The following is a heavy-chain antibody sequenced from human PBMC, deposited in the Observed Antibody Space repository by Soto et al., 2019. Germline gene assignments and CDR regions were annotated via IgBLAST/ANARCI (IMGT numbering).Heavy chain of an antibody. Sequence: GGSLRLSCAASGFTFSSYDMHWVRQATGKGLGWVSAIGTAGDPYYPGSVKGRFTISRENAKNSLYLQMNSLRAGDTAVYYCARGFLTYDSSGYYPGLNGMDVWGQGTTVTVSS. D-gene: IGHD3-22*01. CDR2: IGTAGDP. CDR1: GFTFSSYD. V-gene: IGHV3-13*05. CDR3: ARGFLTYDSSGYYPGLNGMDV. J-gene: IGHJ6*02.